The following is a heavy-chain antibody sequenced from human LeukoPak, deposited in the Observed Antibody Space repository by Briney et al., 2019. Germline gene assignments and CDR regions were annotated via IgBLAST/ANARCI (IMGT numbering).Heavy chain of an antibody. Sequence: SETLSLTCTVSGGSISSYYWSWIRQPPGKGLEWIGYIYYSGSTNYNPSLKSRVTISVDTSKNQFSLKLSSVTAADTAVYYCARRHYYDSSGSADFDLWGRGTLVTVSS. D-gene: IGHD3-22*01. V-gene: IGHV4-59*08. CDR2: IYYSGST. J-gene: IGHJ2*01. CDR1: GGSISSYY. CDR3: ARRHYYDSSGSADFDL.